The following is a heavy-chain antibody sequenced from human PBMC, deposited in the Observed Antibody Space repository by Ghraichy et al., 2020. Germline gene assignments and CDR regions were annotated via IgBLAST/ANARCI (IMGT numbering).Heavy chain of an antibody. CDR2: ISGSGGTT. D-gene: IGHD2-8*01. CDR3: AKTPTYCSRGVCYPRYFDY. V-gene: IGHV3-23*01. Sequence: GGSLRLSCAAAGFTFGSCAMSWVRQAPGKELEWVSAISGSGGTTYYADSVKGRFTISRDNSKNTLYLLVNSLRAEDTAVYYCAKTPTYCSRGVCYPRYFDYWGQGTPVTVSS. CDR1: GFTFGSCA. J-gene: IGHJ4*02.